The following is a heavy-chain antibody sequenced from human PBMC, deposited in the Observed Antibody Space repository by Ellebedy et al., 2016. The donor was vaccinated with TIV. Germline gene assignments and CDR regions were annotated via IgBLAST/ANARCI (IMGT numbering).Heavy chain of an antibody. J-gene: IGHJ6*02. CDR3: ARLAVRRSGLDV. V-gene: IGHV4-31*03. CDR1: GGSIRSGTYY. CDR2: IYYSEIT. D-gene: IGHD3-10*01. Sequence: SETLSLTCTVSGGSIRSGTYYWTWIRHHPGTGLEWIGYIYYSEITSYNPSLESRLFFSLDTSKNQFSLNLTSVTAADTGLYYCARLAVRRSGLDVWGQGTAVTVSS.